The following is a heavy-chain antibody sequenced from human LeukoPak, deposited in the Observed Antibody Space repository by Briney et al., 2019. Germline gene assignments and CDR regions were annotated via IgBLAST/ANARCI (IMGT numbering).Heavy chain of an antibody. Sequence: XXXSXFSXXSYWMSWVRQAPGKGLEWGANIKQDGSEEYYVDSMKGRFTISRENAKHVLYMQINSLRVGDTAVYYXXXXARGYNWYFDLWGRGTLVTVSP. CDR3: XXXARGYNWYFDL. CDR2: IKQDGSEE. CDR1: XFSXXSYW. D-gene: IGHD5-18*01. V-gene: IGHV3-7*01. J-gene: IGHJ2*01.